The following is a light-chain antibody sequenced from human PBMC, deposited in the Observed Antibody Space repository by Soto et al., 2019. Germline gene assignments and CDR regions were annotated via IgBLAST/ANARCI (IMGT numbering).Light chain of an antibody. Sequence: SQITQAPSSLSASVVDRVTITCRASQGIRNDLGWYQQKSGQAPKLLIYKASSLASGVPSRFSGSESGTVFTLTISSLQPDDFATYYCQQYSSYLWSFGQGTKVDIK. CDR3: QQYSSYLWS. CDR1: QGIRND. CDR2: KAS. V-gene: IGKV1-5*03. J-gene: IGKJ1*01.